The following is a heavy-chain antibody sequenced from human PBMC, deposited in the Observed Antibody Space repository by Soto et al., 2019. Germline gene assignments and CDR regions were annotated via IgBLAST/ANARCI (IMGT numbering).Heavy chain of an antibody. J-gene: IGHJ4*02. CDR1: GHSLASGYY. CDR3: SRGAGAPWVRFDY. Sequence: SKTLSLTCGVSGHSLASGYYWGWIRQPPGKGPEWIGSISYSGKTYYNPSLASRISIAVDTSKNQFSLRLTSVTAADTALYYCSRGAGAPWVRFDYWGQGTQVTGSS. V-gene: IGHV4-38-2*01. D-gene: IGHD2-21*01. CDR2: ISYSGKT.